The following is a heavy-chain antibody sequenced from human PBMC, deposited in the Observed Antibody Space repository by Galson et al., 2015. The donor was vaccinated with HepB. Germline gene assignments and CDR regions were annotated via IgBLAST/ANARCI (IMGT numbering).Heavy chain of an antibody. CDR1: GFSFSNYG. D-gene: IGHD3-10*01. J-gene: IGHJ4*02. CDR2: ISYDGSKK. Sequence: SLRLSCAASGFSFSNYGMHWVRQAPGKGLEWVAVISYDGSKKHYADSVKGRFTISRDNSKNTLYLQMNSLRAEDTAIYYCAKDQAYGSGSYYAADYWGQGTLVTVSS. V-gene: IGHV3-30*18. CDR3: AKDQAYGSGSYYAADY.